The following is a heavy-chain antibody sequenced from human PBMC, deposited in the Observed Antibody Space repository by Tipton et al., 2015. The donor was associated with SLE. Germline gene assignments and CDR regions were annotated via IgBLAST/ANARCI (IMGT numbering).Heavy chain of an antibody. D-gene: IGHD2-21*02. J-gene: IGHJ3*02. Sequence: TLSLTCTVYGGSFSGYYWSWIRQPPGKGLEWLGNFYSSGSTYYNPSLKSRVTISVETSKKQFSLKLSSVTAADTAVYYCARGRDCCAFDIWGQGTMVTVSS. CDR2: FYSSGST. CDR3: ARGRDCCAFDI. CDR1: GGSFSGYY. V-gene: IGHV4-34*01.